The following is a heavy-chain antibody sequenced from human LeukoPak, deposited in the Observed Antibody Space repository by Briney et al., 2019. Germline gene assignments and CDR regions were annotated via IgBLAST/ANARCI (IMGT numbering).Heavy chain of an antibody. J-gene: IGHJ4*02. V-gene: IGHV3-30*02. CDR1: GFTFSSYG. D-gene: IGHD6-6*01. Sequence: GGSLRLSCAASGFTFSSYGMHWVRQAPGKGLEWVAFIRYDGSNKYYADSVKGRFTISRDNSKNTLYLQMNSLRAEDTAVYYCAKEESYSSSSCYWGQGTLVTVSS. CDR3: AKEESYSSSSCY. CDR2: IRYDGSNK.